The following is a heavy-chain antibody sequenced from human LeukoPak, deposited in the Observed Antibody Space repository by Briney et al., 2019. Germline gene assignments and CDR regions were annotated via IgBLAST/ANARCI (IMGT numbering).Heavy chain of an antibody. V-gene: IGHV4-59*11. CDR1: GGSISGLY. Sequence: SETLSLTCTVAGGSISGLYWSWIRQPPEKGLEWIGYIYYRGSTNYSPSFKSRVTMSVDTSRNQFSLRLTSVTAADTAVYYCARDKFGEDYMDVWGKGTTVTVSS. D-gene: IGHD3-10*01. CDR2: IYYRGST. J-gene: IGHJ6*03. CDR3: ARDKFGEDYMDV.